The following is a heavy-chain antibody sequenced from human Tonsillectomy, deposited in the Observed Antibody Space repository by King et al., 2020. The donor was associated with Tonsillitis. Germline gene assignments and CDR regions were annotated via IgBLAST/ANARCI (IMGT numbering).Heavy chain of an antibody. CDR3: AKDREYCSGGSCSYYYYYGMDV. Sequence: VQLVESGGGVVQPGGSLRLSCAASGFTFSKNGMHWVRQAPGKGLEWVAFLRFDGSNKYYADSVKGRFTISRDNSKNTLYLQMNSLRTEDMAVYYCAKDREYCSGGSCSYYYYYGMDVWGQGTTVTVSS. J-gene: IGHJ6*02. CDR1: GFTFSKNG. D-gene: IGHD2-15*01. CDR2: LRFDGSNK. V-gene: IGHV3-30*02.